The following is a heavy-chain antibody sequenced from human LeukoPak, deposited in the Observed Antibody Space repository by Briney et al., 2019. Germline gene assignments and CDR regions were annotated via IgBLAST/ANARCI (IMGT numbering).Heavy chain of an antibody. D-gene: IGHD2-15*01. V-gene: IGHV3-48*01. Sequence: GGSLRLSCAASGFTFSSYGMNWVRQAPGKGLEWVSYISSSSSTIYYADSVKGRFTISRDNAKNSLYLQMNSLRAEDTAVYYCARLPILGYCSGGSCYGDYWGQGTLVTVSS. CDR1: GFTFSSYG. J-gene: IGHJ4*02. CDR2: ISSSSSTI. CDR3: ARLPILGYCSGGSCYGDY.